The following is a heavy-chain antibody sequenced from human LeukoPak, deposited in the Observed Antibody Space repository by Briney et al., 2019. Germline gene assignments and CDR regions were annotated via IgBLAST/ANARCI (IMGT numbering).Heavy chain of an antibody. CDR2: ISSSSSYI. J-gene: IGHJ4*02. Sequence: PGGSLRLSCAASGFTFSSYSMNWVRQAPGKGLEWVSSISSSSSYIYYADSVKGRFTISRDNAKNSLYLQMNSLRAEDTAVYYCARGSAMVMLVEFDYWGQGTLVTVSS. CDR3: ARGSAMVMLVEFDY. D-gene: IGHD5-18*01. V-gene: IGHV3-21*01. CDR1: GFTFSSYS.